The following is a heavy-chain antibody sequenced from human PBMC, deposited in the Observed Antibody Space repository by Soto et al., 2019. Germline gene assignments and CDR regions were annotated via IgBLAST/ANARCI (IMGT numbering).Heavy chain of an antibody. CDR1: GFTFSDYY. CDR2: ISSNSGYT. D-gene: IGHD3-9*01. V-gene: IGHV3-11*05. CDR3: ATYDWESRGELEY. J-gene: IGHJ4*02. Sequence: QVQLVESGGDLVKPGGSLRLTCVASGFTFSDYYMSWIRQAPGKGLEWLSYISSNSGYTNYADSVEGRFTISRDNAKNSLYLQMDSPRAEGAAVYYCATYDWESRGELEYWGQGTLVTVAS.